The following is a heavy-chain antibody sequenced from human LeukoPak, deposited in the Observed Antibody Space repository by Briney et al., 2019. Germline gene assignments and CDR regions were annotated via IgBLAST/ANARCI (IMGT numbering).Heavy chain of an antibody. Sequence: SETLSLTCTVSGGSISNYYWSWIRQPAGKGLEWIGRIYTSGSTNYNPNYNPSLKGRVTMSVDTSKNQFSLKLTSVTAADTAVYYCARDRYDSVYNWFDPWGQGTLVTVSS. CDR1: GGSISNYY. J-gene: IGHJ5*02. CDR2: IYTSGSTNYNP. V-gene: IGHV4-4*07. D-gene: IGHD3-22*01. CDR3: ARDRYDSVYNWFDP.